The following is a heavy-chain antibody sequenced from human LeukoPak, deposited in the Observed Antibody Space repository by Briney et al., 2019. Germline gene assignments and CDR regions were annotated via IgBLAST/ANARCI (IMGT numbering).Heavy chain of an antibody. CDR1: GFTFSSYW. CDR3: ARDRVSSDYGGNSGIGY. D-gene: IGHD4-23*01. Sequence: GGSLRLSCAASGFTFSSYWMHWVRHAPGKGLVWVSRINSDGSSTSYADSVKGRFTISRDNAKNTLYLQMNSLRAGDTAVYYCARDRVSSDYGGNSGIGYWGQGTLVTVSS. V-gene: IGHV3-74*01. CDR2: INSDGSST. J-gene: IGHJ4*02.